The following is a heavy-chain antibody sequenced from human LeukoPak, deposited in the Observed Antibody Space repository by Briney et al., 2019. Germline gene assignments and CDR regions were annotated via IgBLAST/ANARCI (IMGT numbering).Heavy chain of an antibody. CDR2: IIHNGSR. V-gene: IGHV4-34*01. Sequence: KPSETLSLTCDVYGDSFYGYYWTWIRQTPEKGLEWIGEIIHNGSRSVNPSLESRVTISVDTSKNQFSLKLTSVTAADTSVYYCVRGCCRGDSRYSAEDFQHWGQGTLVTVSS. CDR1: GDSFYGYY. CDR3: VRGCCRGDSRYSAEDFQH. J-gene: IGHJ1*01. D-gene: IGHD2-15*01.